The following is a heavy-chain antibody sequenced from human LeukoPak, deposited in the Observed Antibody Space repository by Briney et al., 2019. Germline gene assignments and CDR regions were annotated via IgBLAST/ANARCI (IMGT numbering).Heavy chain of an antibody. CDR1: GYTFTGYH. J-gene: IGHJ4*02. CDR3: ARNTNYFGSGNSFDY. V-gene: IGHV1-2*02. Sequence: ASVKVSCKASGYTFTGYHMHWVRQAPGQGLEWMGWINPNTGDTNYAQKFQGRVTMTRDTSIDTAYMELSRLKTDDTVVYYCARNTNYFGSGNSFDYWGQGTLVTVSS. D-gene: IGHD3-10*01. CDR2: INPNTGDT.